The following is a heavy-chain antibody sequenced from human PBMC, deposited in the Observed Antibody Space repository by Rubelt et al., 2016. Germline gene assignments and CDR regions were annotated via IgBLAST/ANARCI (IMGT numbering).Heavy chain of an antibody. CDR3: ARDMSSKGGEGHDY. CDR2: IINDGSTT. J-gene: IGHJ4*02. V-gene: IGHV3-74*01. CDR1: GFTFTGYW. D-gene: IGHD2-21*01. Sequence: GGGLVQPGGSLRLSCAASGFTFTGYWMHWVRQAPGKGLVWVSRIINDGSTTDYADSVKGRFTISRDNAKNTLFLQMNSLRVEDTAMYYCARDMSSKGGEGHDYWGQGTLVTVSS.